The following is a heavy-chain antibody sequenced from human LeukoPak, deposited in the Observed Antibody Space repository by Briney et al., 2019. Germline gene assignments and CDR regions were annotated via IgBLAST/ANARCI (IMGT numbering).Heavy chain of an antibody. J-gene: IGHJ4*02. CDR2: IYSSGNT. CDR1: GGSITSYF. D-gene: IGHD4-23*01. CDR3: ARTAAVTIGALDC. Sequence: SETLSLTCTVSGGSITSYFWSWIRQPPGKGLEWIGYIYSSGNTNYNPSLKSRVTISVDTSKNEFSLKLSSVTAADTAVYYCARTAAVTIGALDCWGQGTLVTVSS. V-gene: IGHV4-59*08.